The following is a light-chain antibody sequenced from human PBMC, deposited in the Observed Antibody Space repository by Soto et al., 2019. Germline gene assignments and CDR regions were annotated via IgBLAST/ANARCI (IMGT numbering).Light chain of an antibody. V-gene: IGLV2-14*01. Sequence: QSVLTQPASVSGSPGQSITISCTGTSSDVGGYNYVSWYQQHPGKAPKLMIYDVTNRPSGVSNRFSGSKSGDTASLTISGLQADDEADYYCSSYTTSSTLYVVFGGGTKVTVL. CDR2: DVT. CDR1: SSDVGGYNY. CDR3: SSYTTSSTLYVV. J-gene: IGLJ2*01.